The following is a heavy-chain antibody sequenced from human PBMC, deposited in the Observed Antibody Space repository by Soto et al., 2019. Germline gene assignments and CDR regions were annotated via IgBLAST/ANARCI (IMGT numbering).Heavy chain of an antibody. J-gene: IGHJ4*02. CDR1: GGSISSCDYY. Sequence: SETLSLTCTVSGGSISSCDYYWSWIRQPPGKVLEWIGYIYYSGSTYYNPSLKSRVTISVDTSKNQFSLKLSSVTAADTAVYYCARVLSGDNGAARLRYPFDYWGQGTLVTVSS. CDR3: ARVLSGDNGAARLRYPFDY. D-gene: IGHD3-3*01. CDR2: IYYSGST. V-gene: IGHV4-30-4*01.